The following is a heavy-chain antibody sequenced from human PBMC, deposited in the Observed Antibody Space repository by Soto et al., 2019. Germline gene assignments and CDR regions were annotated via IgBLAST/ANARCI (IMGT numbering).Heavy chain of an antibody. V-gene: IGHV4-34*01. D-gene: IGHD2-21*02. CDR3: ARGSASKTAYFDY. J-gene: IGHJ4*02. CDR1: CGSFSGYY. Sequence: SETLSLTCAVYCGSFSGYYWSWIRQPPGKGLEWIGEINHSGSTNYNPSLKSRVTISVDTSKNQLSLKLSSVTAADTAVYYCARGSASKTAYFDYWGQGTLVNVSS. CDR2: INHSGST.